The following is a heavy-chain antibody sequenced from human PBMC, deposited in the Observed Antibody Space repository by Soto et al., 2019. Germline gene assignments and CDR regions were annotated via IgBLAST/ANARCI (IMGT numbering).Heavy chain of an antibody. CDR3: ARSFTVPVDVFEY. V-gene: IGHV4-59*01. CDR1: NGSLSSNY. CDR2: IYYSVSN. J-gene: IGHJ4*02. D-gene: IGHD4-17*01. Sequence: ASETLSLTCTVSNGSLSSNYWSWIRQSPGKGLEWIGNIYYSVSNNYNPSLKSRVTMSVDTSKNQFTLKLSSVTAADTGVYFCARSFTVPVDVFEYWGQGTLVT.